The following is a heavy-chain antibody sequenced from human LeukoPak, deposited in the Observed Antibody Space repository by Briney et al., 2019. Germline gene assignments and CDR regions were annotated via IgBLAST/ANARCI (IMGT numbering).Heavy chain of an antibody. J-gene: IGHJ4*02. D-gene: IGHD5-12*01. CDR3: AQSPKIVTTPRFDY. V-gene: IGHV3-23*01. Sequence: PGGSLRLSCAASGFTFSSYAMSWVRQAPGQGLEWVSTISGSFGSKYYADSVEGRFTISRDNSKNTMSLQLNSLRAEDTAVYYCAQSPKIVTTPRFDYWGQGTLVTVSS. CDR2: ISGSFGSK. CDR1: GFTFSSYA.